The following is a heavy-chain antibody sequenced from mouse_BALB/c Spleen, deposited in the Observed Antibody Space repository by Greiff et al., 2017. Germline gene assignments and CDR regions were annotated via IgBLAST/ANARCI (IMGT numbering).Heavy chain of an antibody. Sequence: EVKLMESGGDLVKPGGSLKLSCAASGFTFSSCGMSWVRQTPDKRLEWVATISSGGSYTYYPDSVKGRFTISRDNAKNTLYLQMSSLKSEDTAMYYCARHDYDYRAWFAYWGQGTLVTVSA. D-gene: IGHD2-4*01. J-gene: IGHJ3*01. CDR3: ARHDYDYRAWFAY. V-gene: IGHV5-6*01. CDR1: GFTFSSCG. CDR2: ISSGGSYT.